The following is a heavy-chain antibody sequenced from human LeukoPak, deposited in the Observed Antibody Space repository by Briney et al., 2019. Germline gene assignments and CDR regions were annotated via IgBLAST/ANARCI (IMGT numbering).Heavy chain of an antibody. V-gene: IGHV4-59*08. D-gene: IGHD6-19*01. J-gene: IGHJ3*02. Sequence: SETLSLTCTVSGGSISSYYWSWIRQPPGKGLEWIGYTYYSGSTNYNPSLKSRVTISVDTSKNQFSLKLSSVTAADTAVYYCARLDGGPTGWYFAFDIWGQGTMVTVSS. CDR2: TYYSGST. CDR3: ARLDGGPTGWYFAFDI. CDR1: GGSISSYY.